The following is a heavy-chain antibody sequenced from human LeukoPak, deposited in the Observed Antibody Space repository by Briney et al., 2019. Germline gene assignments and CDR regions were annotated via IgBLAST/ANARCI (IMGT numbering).Heavy chain of an antibody. CDR2: INPSGGTT. V-gene: IGHV1-46*01. Sequence: ASVTVSFTASGYPFTSYYMHWVRQAPGQGHEWMGVINPSGGTTSYAQKFQGRVTMTRDTSTSTVYMELSSLRSEDTAVYYCARGTGIASAVTSLFQYWGQGTLVTVSS. CDR3: ARGTGIASAVTSLFQY. J-gene: IGHJ1*01. D-gene: IGHD6-13*01. CDR1: GYPFTSYY.